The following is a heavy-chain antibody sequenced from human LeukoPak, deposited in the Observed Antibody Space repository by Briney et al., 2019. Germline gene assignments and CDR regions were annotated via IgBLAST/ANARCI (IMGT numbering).Heavy chain of an antibody. Sequence: GGSLRLSCAASGFTFSDSAMTWVRQAPGKGLEWVSLISASGVSTYYADSVKGRFTISSDNAKNSLYLQMNSLRDDDTAVYFCARDSAWAFDIWGQGTKVTVSS. CDR2: ISASGVST. V-gene: IGHV3-23*01. CDR3: ARDSAWAFDI. D-gene: IGHD3-10*01. J-gene: IGHJ3*02. CDR1: GFTFSDSA.